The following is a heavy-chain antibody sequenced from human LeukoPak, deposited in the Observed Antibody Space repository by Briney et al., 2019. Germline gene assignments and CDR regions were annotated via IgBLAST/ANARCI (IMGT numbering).Heavy chain of an antibody. V-gene: IGHV3-74*01. D-gene: IGHD3-9*01. CDR1: GFTFSNYW. J-gene: IGHJ4*02. CDR3: TRELDWLPTLDY. CDR2: INSDGSST. Sequence: GGSLRLSCAASGFTFSNYWMHWVRQAPGKGLVWVSRINSDGSSTRYADSVKGRFTISRDNAKNTLYLQMNSLRAEDTAAYYCTRELDWLPTLDYWGQGTLVTVSS.